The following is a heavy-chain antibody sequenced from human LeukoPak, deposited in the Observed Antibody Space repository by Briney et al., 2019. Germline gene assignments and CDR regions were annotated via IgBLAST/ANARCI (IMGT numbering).Heavy chain of an antibody. CDR1: GGSFSGYY. D-gene: IGHD3-22*01. CDR2: INHSGST. CDR3: ARDTHYYDSSGYVRGLDY. V-gene: IGHV4-34*01. J-gene: IGHJ4*02. Sequence: YPSETLSLTCAVYGGSFSGYYWSWIRQPPGKGLEWIGEINHSGSTNYNPSLKSRVTISVDKSKNQFSLKLSSVTAADTAVYYCARDTHYYDSSGYVRGLDYWGQGTLVTVSS.